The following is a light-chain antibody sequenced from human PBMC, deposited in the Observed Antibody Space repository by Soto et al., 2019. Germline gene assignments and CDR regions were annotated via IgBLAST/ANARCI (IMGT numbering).Light chain of an antibody. Sequence: QSALTQPPSASGSPGQSVTISCTGTSSDVGGYKYVSWYQQHPGKVPKLMIYEVSKRPSGVPDRFSGSKSGNTASLTISGLHAEDEADYYCCSSAGSSTVIFGGGTKLTVL. CDR1: SSDVGGYKY. CDR3: CSSAGSSTVI. CDR2: EVS. J-gene: IGLJ2*01. V-gene: IGLV2-8*01.